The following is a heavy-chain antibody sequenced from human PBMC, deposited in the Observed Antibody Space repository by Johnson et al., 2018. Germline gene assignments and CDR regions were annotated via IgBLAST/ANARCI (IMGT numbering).Heavy chain of an antibody. CDR2: ISYDGSNK. J-gene: IGHJ6*03. V-gene: IGHV3-30*18. CDR3: AKDPQRWGDYYYYYMDV. CDR1: GFTFSSYG. Sequence: QVQLVESGGGVVQPGRSLRLSCAASGFTFSSYGMHWVRQAPGKGLEWVAVISYDGSNKYYADSVKGRFTISRDNSKNTLYLQMNSLGAEDTAVYYCAKDPQRWGDYYYYYMDVWGKGTTVTVSS. D-gene: IGHD1-26*01.